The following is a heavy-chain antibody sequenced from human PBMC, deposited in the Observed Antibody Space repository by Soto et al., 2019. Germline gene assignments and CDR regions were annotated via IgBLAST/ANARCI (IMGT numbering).Heavy chain of an antibody. CDR2: IYPGDSTT. CDR3: ARRGYYGSGSYNSRNALDI. D-gene: IGHD3-10*01. V-gene: IGHV5-51*03. Sequence: EVQLVQSGAEVKKPGESLKIPCKGSGYSFSNYWIGWVRQMPGKGLEWMGIIYPGDSTTRYSPSFQGQVTISADKSISTAYLQWSSLKASDTAMYYCARRGYYGSGSYNSRNALDIWGQGTMVTVSS. J-gene: IGHJ3*02. CDR1: GYSFSNYW.